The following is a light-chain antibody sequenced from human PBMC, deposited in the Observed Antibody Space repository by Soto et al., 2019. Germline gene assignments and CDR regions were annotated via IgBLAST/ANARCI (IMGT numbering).Light chain of an antibody. V-gene: IGKV1-9*01. J-gene: IGKJ3*01. Sequence: DIQLTQSPSFLSASVGDRVTITCRASQGISSYLGLYQQKPGKAPKLLIYAASTLESGVPSRFSGSGSGTEFTLTISSLQPEDFATYYCQQLNSYPLTFGPGTKVDIK. CDR3: QQLNSYPLT. CDR1: QGISSY. CDR2: AAS.